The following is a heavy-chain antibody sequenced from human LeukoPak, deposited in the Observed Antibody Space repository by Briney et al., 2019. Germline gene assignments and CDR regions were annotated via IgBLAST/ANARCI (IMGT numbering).Heavy chain of an antibody. CDR3: AKMGDCSSTSCPPLPYYYYGMDV. CDR2: INNDGSTT. Sequence: PGGSLRLSCAASGFTFANTWMHWVRQAPGKGLVWVSLINNDGSTTYYADSVKGRFTISRDNSKNTLYLQMNSLRAEDTAVYYCAKMGDCSSTSCPPLPYYYYGMDVWGKGTTVTVSS. V-gene: IGHV3-74*01. D-gene: IGHD2-2*01. J-gene: IGHJ6*04. CDR1: GFTFANTW.